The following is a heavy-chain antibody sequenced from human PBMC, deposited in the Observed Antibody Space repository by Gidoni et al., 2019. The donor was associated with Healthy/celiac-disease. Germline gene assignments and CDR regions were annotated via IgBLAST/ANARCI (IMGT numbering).Heavy chain of an antibody. CDR3: ARVWQRGYATFDY. CDR2: IYHGGST. CDR1: DSSISRGYY. D-gene: IGHD3-22*01. Sequence: QVQLQESGPGLGKPSETLSLTCTVYDSSISRGYYWGWIRQPPGKGLEWIGIIYHGGSTYFNPSLKSRLTISVETSKNQFSLSLSSVTAADTAVYYCARVWQRGYATFDYWGQGTLVTVSS. V-gene: IGHV4-38-2*02. J-gene: IGHJ4*02.